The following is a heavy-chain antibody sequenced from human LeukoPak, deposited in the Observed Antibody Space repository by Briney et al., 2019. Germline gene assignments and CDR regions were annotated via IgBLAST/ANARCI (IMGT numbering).Heavy chain of an antibody. J-gene: IGHJ3*02. D-gene: IGHD4-17*01. V-gene: IGHV3-23*01. CDR2: ISGSGGST. CDR1: GLTFSDYS. Sequence: GGSLRLSCAASGLTFSDYSMDWVRQAPGKGLEWVSSISGSGGSTQYADSVQGRFAISRDNSKNTLYLQMNSLRAEDAAVYFCARDPNGDYIGTFDMWGRGTMVSVSS. CDR3: ARDPNGDYIGTFDM.